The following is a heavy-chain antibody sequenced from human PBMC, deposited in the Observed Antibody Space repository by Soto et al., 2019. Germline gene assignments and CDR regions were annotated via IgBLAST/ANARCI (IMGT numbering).Heavy chain of an antibody. CDR3: AKHRYSSGCCSYYFPY. D-gene: IGHD6-19*01. CDR2: LCGSAGST. Sequence: PGGSLRLSCAASGFTFSYYSMSLVRPAPGKGLEWVSALCGSAGSTYYADSVKGRFTISRDNSKNPLCPPMNSLRAEDTAVYYSAKHRYSSGCCSYYFPYWGQGTRVPVSS. V-gene: IGHV3-23*01. J-gene: IGHJ4*02. CDR1: GFTFSYYS.